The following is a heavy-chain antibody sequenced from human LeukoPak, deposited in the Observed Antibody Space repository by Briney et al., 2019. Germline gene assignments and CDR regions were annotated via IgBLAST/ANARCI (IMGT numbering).Heavy chain of an antibody. Sequence: GGSLRLSCAASGFTFDDYAMHWVRQAPGKGLEWVSGISWNSGSIGYADSVKGRFTISRDNAKNSLYLQMNSLRAEDTALYYCEKGARSSYYFDYWGQGTLVTVSS. D-gene: IGHD3-10*01. CDR2: ISWNSGSI. V-gene: IGHV3-9*01. CDR3: EKGARSSYYFDY. J-gene: IGHJ4*02. CDR1: GFTFDDYA.